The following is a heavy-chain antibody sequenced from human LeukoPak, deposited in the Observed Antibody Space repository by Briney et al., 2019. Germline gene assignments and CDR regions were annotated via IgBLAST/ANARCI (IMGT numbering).Heavy chain of an antibody. CDR1: GFTFSDYY. J-gene: IGHJ4*02. CDR2: ISSSGGTI. CDR3: ASRDYDYVWGSYRS. Sequence: GGSLRLSCAASGFTFSDYYMSWIRQAPGEGLEWVSYISSSGGTIYYADSVKGRFTISRDNAKNSLYLQMNSLRAEDTAVYYCASRDYDYVWGSYRSWGQGTLVTVSS. D-gene: IGHD3-16*02. V-gene: IGHV3-11*01.